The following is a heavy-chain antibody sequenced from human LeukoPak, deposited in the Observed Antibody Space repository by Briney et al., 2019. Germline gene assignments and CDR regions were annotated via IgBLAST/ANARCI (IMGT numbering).Heavy chain of an antibody. CDR1: GFTFSSYA. V-gene: IGHV3-30-3*01. J-gene: IGHJ4*02. CDR3: AKDIYYDSSGYDY. D-gene: IGHD3-22*01. Sequence: GRSLRLSCAASGFTFSSYAMHWVRQAPGKGLEWVAVISYDGSNKYYADSVKGRFTISRDNSKNTLYLQMNSLRAEDTALYYCAKDIYYDSSGYDYWGQGTLVTVSS. CDR2: ISYDGSNK.